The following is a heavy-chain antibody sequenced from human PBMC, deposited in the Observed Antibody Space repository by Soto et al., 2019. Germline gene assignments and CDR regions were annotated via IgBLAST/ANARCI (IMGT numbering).Heavy chain of an antibody. D-gene: IGHD6-6*01. CDR2: INHRGIT. CDR1: GGSFSGYY. CDR3: ARLYSTSSATFYSYYGMDV. Sequence: SETLSLTCAVYGGSFSGYYWSWIRQSPGKGLEWIGEINHRGITNYNPSLKSRVTISADTSKNQFSLRLSPVTAADTAVYYCARLYSTSSATFYSYYGMDVWGQGTTVTVSS. J-gene: IGHJ6*02. V-gene: IGHV4-34*01.